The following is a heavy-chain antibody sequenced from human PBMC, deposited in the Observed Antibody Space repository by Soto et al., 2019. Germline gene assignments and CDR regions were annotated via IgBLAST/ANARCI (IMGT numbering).Heavy chain of an antibody. CDR3: ARVGAWALRNLDY. CDR1: GYTFRYDY. Sequence: ASVKVSCKASGYTFRYDYIIWVLQATGQGLEWMGWMNPNSGNTGYAQKFQGRITMTRNTSISTAYMEMNSLTSEDTAVYYCARVGAWALRNLDYWGQGTRVTVSS. J-gene: IGHJ4*02. CDR2: MNPNSGNT. D-gene: IGHD3-16*01. V-gene: IGHV1-8*01.